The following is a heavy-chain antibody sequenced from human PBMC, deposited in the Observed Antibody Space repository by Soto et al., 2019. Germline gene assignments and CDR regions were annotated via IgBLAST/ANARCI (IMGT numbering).Heavy chain of an antibody. D-gene: IGHD2-15*01. CDR3: VRTSLVVAAATREDY. J-gene: IGHJ4*02. Sequence: EVQLVESGGGLVQPGEYLRLSCAASGFTFSSYWMHWFRQAPGKGLVWVSRINSDGSITSYAGSVKGRFTISRDNAKNTLYLQMNRLRAEDTAVYYCVRTSLVVAAATREDYWCQGTLVTFSS. CDR2: INSDGSIT. V-gene: IGHV3-74*01. CDR1: GFTFSSYW.